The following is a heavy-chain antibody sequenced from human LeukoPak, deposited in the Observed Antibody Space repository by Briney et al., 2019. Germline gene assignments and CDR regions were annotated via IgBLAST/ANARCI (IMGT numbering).Heavy chain of an antibody. CDR3: AKESPKYYFDY. V-gene: IGHV3-30*18. J-gene: IGHJ4*02. CDR2: ISYDGSNK. Sequence: GRSLRLSCAASGFTFSSYGMHWVRQAPGKGLDWVAVISYDGSNKYYADSVKGRFTISRDNSKNTLYLQMNSLRAEDTAVYYCAKESPKYYFDYWGQGTLVTVSS. CDR1: GFTFSSYG.